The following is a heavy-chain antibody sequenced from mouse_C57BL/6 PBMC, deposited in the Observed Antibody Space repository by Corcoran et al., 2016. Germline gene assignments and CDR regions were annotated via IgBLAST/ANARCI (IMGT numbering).Heavy chain of an antibody. V-gene: IGHV9-3*01. CDR1: GYTFTTYG. CDR3: ARRLGRRDYFDY. J-gene: IGHJ2*01. CDR2: INTYSGVP. D-gene: IGHD4-1*01. Sequence: QIQLVQSGPELKKPGETVKISCKASGYTFTTYGMSWVKQAPGKGLKWMGWINTYSGVPTYADDFKGRFAFSLETSASTAYLQINNLKNEDMATYFCARRLGRRDYFDYWGQGTTLTVSS.